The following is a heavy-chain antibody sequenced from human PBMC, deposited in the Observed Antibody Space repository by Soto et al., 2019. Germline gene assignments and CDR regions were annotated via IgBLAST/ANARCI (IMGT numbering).Heavy chain of an antibody. V-gene: IGHV3-23*01. CDR3: ANCMTTVTTFPFDI. Sequence: EVQLLESGGGLVQPGGSVRLSCAASGFTFSSYAMSWVRQAPGKGLEWVSAISGSGGGTYYADSVKGRFTISRDNSENTLYLQMNSLRAEDTAVYYCANCMTTVTTFPFDIWGQGTMVTVSS. D-gene: IGHD4-17*01. CDR2: ISGSGGGT. CDR1: GFTFSSYA. J-gene: IGHJ3*02.